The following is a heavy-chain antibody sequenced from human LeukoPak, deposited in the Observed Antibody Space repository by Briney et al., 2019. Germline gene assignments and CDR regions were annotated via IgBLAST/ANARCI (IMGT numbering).Heavy chain of an antibody. CDR1: GFTFSSYG. CDR3: VKESTTSWLFDY. CDR2: IWYDGSNK. D-gene: IGHD2-2*01. J-gene: IGHJ4*02. V-gene: IGHV3-33*06. Sequence: GGSLRLSCAASGFTFSSYGMHWVRQAPGKGLEWVAVIWYDGSNKYYADSVKGRFTISRDNSKNTLYLQMSSLRVEDMAVYYCVKESTTSWLFDYWGQGTLVIVSS.